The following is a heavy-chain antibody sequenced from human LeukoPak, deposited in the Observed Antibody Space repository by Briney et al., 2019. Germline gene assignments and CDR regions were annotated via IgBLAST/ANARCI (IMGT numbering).Heavy chain of an antibody. D-gene: IGHD2-15*01. CDR1: GFTFSTYG. J-gene: IGHJ4*02. V-gene: IGHV3-21*01. CDR3: ARVGGGYCSGGSCYHFDY. Sequence: PGRSLRLSCVASGFTFSTYGMNWVRQAPGKGLEWVSSVSSGSTYIYYADSVKGRFTISRDNAKNSLSLQMNSLRAEDTAVYYCARVGGGYCSGGSCYHFDYWGQGTLVTVSS. CDR2: VSSGSTYI.